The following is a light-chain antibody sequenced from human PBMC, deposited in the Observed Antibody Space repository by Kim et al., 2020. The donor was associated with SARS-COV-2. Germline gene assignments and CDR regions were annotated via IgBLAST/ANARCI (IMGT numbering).Light chain of an antibody. CDR1: QSVSSN. V-gene: IGKV3D-15*01. CDR2: GAS. J-gene: IGKJ4*01. CDR3: QQYNNWPGLT. Sequence: SPGERATRSCRASQSVSSNLAWYQQKPGQAPRLLIYGASTRATGIPARFSGSGSGTEFTLTISSLQSEDFAVYYCQQYNNWPGLTFGGGTKVDIK.